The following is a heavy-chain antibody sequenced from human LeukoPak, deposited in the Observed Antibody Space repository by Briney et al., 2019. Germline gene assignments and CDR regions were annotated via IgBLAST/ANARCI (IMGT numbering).Heavy chain of an antibody. CDR1: GYTFTSYG. CDR2: ISAYNGNT. V-gene: IGHV1-18*01. Sequence: ASVKVSCKASGYTFTSYGISWVRQAPGQGLEWTGWISAYNGNTNYAQKLQGRVTMTTDTSTSTAYMELRSLRSDDTAVYYCERVREIVDSSGWYDYWGQGTLVTVSS. CDR3: ERVREIVDSSGWYDY. D-gene: IGHD6-19*01. J-gene: IGHJ4*02.